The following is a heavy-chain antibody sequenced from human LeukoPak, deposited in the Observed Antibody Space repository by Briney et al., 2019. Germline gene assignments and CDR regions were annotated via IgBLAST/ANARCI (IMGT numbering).Heavy chain of an antibody. CDR3: ARDSRDGYNYVDY. D-gene: IGHD5-24*01. Sequence: ASVKVSCKASGYTFTGYYMHWVRQAPGQGLEWMGWINPNSGSTNYAQKFQGRVTMTRDTSISTAYMELSRLRSDDTAVYYCARDSRDGYNYVDYWGQGTLVTVSS. J-gene: IGHJ4*02. CDR2: INPNSGST. V-gene: IGHV1-2*02. CDR1: GYTFTGYY.